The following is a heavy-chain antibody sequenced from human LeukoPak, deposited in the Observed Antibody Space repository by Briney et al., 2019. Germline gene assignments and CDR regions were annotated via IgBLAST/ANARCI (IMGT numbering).Heavy chain of an antibody. CDR2: IYTGGGT. Sequence: SGGSLRLSCAAPGFTVSRNYMSWVRQAPGKGLEWVSIIYTGGGTNYADSVRGRFTISRDNSKNTLYLQMNSLRAEDTAVYYCAGSSNWVPTMPYYYYGMDVWGQGTTVTVSS. CDR1: GFTVSRNY. CDR3: AGSSNWVPTMPYYYYGMDV. D-gene: IGHD6-13*01. V-gene: IGHV3-53*01. J-gene: IGHJ6*02.